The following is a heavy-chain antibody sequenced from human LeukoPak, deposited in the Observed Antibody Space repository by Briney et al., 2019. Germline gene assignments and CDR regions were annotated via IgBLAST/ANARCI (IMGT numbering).Heavy chain of an antibody. D-gene: IGHD6-13*01. J-gene: IGHJ6*03. CDR3: ARQGAAGKYYYYYMDV. CDR1: GYNFPIYW. Sequence: GESMKISCQGSGYNFPIYWIGWVRQMPGQGLEWMGIIYPDDSNTIYGPSFQGQVTISADKSINTAYLEWSSLKASDTAIYYCARQGAAGKYYYYYMDVWGKGTTVTVSS. V-gene: IGHV5-51*01. CDR2: IYPDDSNT.